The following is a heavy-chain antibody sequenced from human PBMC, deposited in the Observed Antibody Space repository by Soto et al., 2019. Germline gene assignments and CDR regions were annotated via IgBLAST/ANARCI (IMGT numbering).Heavy chain of an antibody. CDR2: ISGSGGST. CDR3: AKVLRYFDWLLEGGAFDI. Sequence: GGSLRLSCAASGFTFSSYAMSWVRQAPGKGLEWVSAISGSGGSTYYADSVKGRFTISRDNSKNTLYLQMNSLRAEDTAVYYCAKVLRYFDWLLEGGAFDIWGQGTMVTVSS. D-gene: IGHD3-9*01. CDR1: GFTFSSYA. J-gene: IGHJ3*02. V-gene: IGHV3-23*01.